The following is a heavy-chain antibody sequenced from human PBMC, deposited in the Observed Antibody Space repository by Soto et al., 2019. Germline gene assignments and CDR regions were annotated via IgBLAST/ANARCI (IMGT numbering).Heavy chain of an antibody. V-gene: IGHV4-34*01. CDR1: GGSFSGYY. D-gene: IGHD3-22*01. Sequence: QVQLQQWGAGLLKPSETLSLTCAVYGGSFSGYYWSWIRQPPGKGLEWIGEINHSGSTNYNPSLKSRLTISVELSKNEFSLKLSSVTAADTAAYYCPRLTNYDDSSGYYSSCMDVWGQGTTVTVCS. J-gene: IGHJ6*02. CDR2: INHSGST. CDR3: PRLTNYDDSSGYYSSCMDV.